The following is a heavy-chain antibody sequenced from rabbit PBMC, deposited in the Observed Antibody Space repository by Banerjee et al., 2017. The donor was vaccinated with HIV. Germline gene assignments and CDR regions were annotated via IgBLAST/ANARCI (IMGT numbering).Heavy chain of an antibody. CDR1: AFSFSNKCV. J-gene: IGHJ4*01. CDR2: INTSSGNT. CDR3: ARCNVDYYSGSLNL. Sequence: QEQLEESGGDLVKPEGSLTLTCTASAFSFSNKCVMCWVRQAPGKGLEWIACINTSSGNTVYASWAKGRFTISKTSSTTVTLQMTSLTGTDTATYFCARCNVDYYSGSLNLWGPGTLVTVS. V-gene: IGHV1S45*01. D-gene: IGHD2-1*01.